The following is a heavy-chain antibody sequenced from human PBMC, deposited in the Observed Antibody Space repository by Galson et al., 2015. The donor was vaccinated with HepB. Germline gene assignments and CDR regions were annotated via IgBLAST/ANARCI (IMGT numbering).Heavy chain of an antibody. Sequence: SVKVSCKASGYTFTSYAMNWVRQAPGQGLEWMGWINTNTGNPTCAQGFTGRFVFSLDTSVSTAYLQISSLKAEDTAVYYCARVTSTVTTGYYYYYMDAWGKGTTVTVSS. CDR3: ARVTSTVTTGYYYYYMDA. V-gene: IGHV7-4-1*02. J-gene: IGHJ6*03. CDR1: GYTFTSYA. CDR2: INTNTGNP. D-gene: IGHD4-11*01.